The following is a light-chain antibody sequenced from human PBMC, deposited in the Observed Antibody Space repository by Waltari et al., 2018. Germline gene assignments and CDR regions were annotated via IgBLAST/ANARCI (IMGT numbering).Light chain of an antibody. V-gene: IGLV10-54*04. CDR1: NNNVGNQG. Sequence: QAGLTQPHSVSKDLRQTATLTCTGNNNNVGNQGAAWLQHHQGHPPKLLSYRNKNRPAGIAERFTAYRSGNTAFLTITGRRPEDGADYYFSPWDSSLSGYVFGTGTRLTVL. CDR3: SPWDSSLSGYV. CDR2: RNK. J-gene: IGLJ1*01.